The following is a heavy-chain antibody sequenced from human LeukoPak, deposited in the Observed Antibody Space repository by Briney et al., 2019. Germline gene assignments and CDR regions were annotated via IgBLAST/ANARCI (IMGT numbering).Heavy chain of an antibody. CDR1: GGSVSSGSYY. CDR3: ARDRFGDYYGMDV. CDR2: IYYSGST. V-gene: IGHV4-61*01. Sequence: SETLSLTCTVSGGSVSSGSYYWSWIRQPPGKGLEWIGYIYYSGSTNYNPSLKSRVTISVDTSKNQFSLKLSSVTAADTAVYYCARDRFGDYYGMDVWGQGTTVTVSS. D-gene: IGHD3-10*01. J-gene: IGHJ6*02.